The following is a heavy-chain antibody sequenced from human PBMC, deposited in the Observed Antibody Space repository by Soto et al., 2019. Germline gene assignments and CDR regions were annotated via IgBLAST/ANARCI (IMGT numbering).Heavy chain of an antibody. CDR1: GFTFSNYG. CDR2: ISYDGDNE. J-gene: IGHJ4*02. V-gene: IGHV3-30*18. CDR3: PKDGGTVYCNSPGCSAKHFDY. Sequence: QVQLVESGGGVVQPGRSLRLSCAASGFTFSNYGMHWVRQAPGKGLEWVAIISYDGDNEYYADSVRGQFNISRDNAKNTVYLQTSSLRHEDTAVYYCPKDGGTVYCNSPGCSAKHFDYWGQGTVLTVSS. D-gene: IGHD2-2*01.